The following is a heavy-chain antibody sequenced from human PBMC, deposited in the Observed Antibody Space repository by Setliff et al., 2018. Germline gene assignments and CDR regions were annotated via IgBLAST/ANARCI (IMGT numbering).Heavy chain of an antibody. V-gene: IGHV4-59*10. CDR1: GGSFSGYY. J-gene: IGHJ1*01. D-gene: IGHD1-1*01. Sequence: SETLSLTCAVYGGSFSGYYWSWIRQPPGKGLEWIGRINTSGSTKYNPSLKSRVTISVDTSKNQLSLTLSSVTAADTAVYYCVREGYSEYFQDWGRGTLVTVSS. CDR3: VREGYSEYFQD. CDR2: INTSGST.